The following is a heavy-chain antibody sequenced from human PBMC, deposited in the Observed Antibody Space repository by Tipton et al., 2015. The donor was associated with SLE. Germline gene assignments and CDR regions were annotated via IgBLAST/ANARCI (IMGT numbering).Heavy chain of an antibody. V-gene: IGHV4-34*01. J-gene: IGHJ6*02. Sequence: TLSLTCAVSGGSINSGGYFWTWIRQPPGKGLEWLGEINHRGSTNYNPSLKSRFTLSIDTSKDQFSLKLSSVTAAGTAVYFCARGLGVWAILPSNYGDYDILDVWGQGTTVTVSS. CDR2: INHRGST. CDR3: ARGLGVWAILPSNYGDYDILDV. D-gene: IGHD4-17*01. CDR1: GGSINSGGYF.